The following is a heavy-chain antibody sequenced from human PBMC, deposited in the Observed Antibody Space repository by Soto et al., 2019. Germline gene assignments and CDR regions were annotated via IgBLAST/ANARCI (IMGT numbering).Heavy chain of an antibody. CDR2: ISAYNGNT. J-gene: IGHJ5*02. CDR1: GYTFTSYG. V-gene: IGHV1-18*01. Sequence: ASVKVSCKASGYTFTSYGISWVRQAPGQGLEWMGWISAYNGNTNYAQKLQGRVTMTTDTSTSTAYMELRSLRSDDTAVYYCARTYCTNGVCSPDNGFDPWGQGTLVTVSS. D-gene: IGHD2-8*01. CDR3: ARTYCTNGVCSPDNGFDP.